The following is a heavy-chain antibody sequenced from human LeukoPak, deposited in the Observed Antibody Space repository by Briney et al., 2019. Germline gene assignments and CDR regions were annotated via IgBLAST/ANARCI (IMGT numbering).Heavy chain of an antibody. CDR2: IYYSGST. CDR3: AGIVVTVYANWFDP. Sequence: SETLSLTCTVPGGSISSSSYYWGWICQPPGKGLEWIGSIYYSGSTYYNPSLKSRVTISVDTSKNQFSLKLSSVTAADTAVYYCAGIVVTVYANWFDPSGQGTLVTVSS. J-gene: IGHJ5*02. D-gene: IGHD2-8*01. V-gene: IGHV4-39*01. CDR1: GGSISSSSYY.